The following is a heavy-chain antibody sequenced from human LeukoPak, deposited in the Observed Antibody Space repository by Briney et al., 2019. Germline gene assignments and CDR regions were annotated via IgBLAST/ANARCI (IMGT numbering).Heavy chain of an antibody. Sequence: PGGSLRLSCAASGFTFSSYAMSWVRQAPGKGLEWVSAISGSGGSTYYADSVKGRFTISRDNSKNTLYLQMNSLRAEDTAVYYCAKVGAYCGGDCLWDYYMDVWGKGTTVTVSS. J-gene: IGHJ6*03. CDR1: GFTFSSYA. D-gene: IGHD2-21*02. CDR3: AKVGAYCGGDCLWDYYMDV. V-gene: IGHV3-23*01. CDR2: ISGSGGST.